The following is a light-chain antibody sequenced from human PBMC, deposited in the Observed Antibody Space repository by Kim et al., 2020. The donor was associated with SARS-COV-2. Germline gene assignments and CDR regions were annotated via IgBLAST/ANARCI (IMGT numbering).Light chain of an antibody. CDR3: QQRRSWPLT. CDR1: QSVSSY. Sequence: EIVLTQSPATLSLSPGERATLSCRASQSVSSYLAWYQQKPGQAPRLLIFDASNRATGIPARFSGSGSETDFTLTIRSLEPEDFAVYYCQQRRSWPLTFGGGTKVDIK. V-gene: IGKV3-11*01. J-gene: IGKJ4*01. CDR2: DAS.